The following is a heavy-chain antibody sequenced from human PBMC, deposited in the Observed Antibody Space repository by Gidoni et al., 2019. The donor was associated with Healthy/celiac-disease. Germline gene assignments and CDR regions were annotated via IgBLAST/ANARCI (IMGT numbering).Heavy chain of an antibody. CDR2: ISGSGGST. J-gene: IGHJ4*02. D-gene: IGHD4-17*01. CDR1: GFTFSSYA. Sequence: EVQLLESGGGLVQPGGSLSLSCAASGFTFSSYAMSGVRQAPGKGLEWVSAISGSGGSTYYADSVKGRFTISRDNSKNTLYLQMNSLRAEDTAVYYCAKEQNDYGDFFDYWGQGTLVTVSS. CDR3: AKEQNDYGDFFDY. V-gene: IGHV3-23*01.